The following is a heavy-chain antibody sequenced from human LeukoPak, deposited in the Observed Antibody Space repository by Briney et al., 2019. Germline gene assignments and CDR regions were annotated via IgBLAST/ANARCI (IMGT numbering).Heavy chain of an antibody. J-gene: IGHJ3*02. Sequence: ASVKVSCKASGYTFSNYGISWVRQAPGQGLEWMGWISVYNGKTHYAQNLQGRVTMTTDASTSTATMELRSLRSDDTAIYYCARDAYYYFGSGSPIRAFDIWGQGTVVTVSS. CDR3: ARDAYYYFGSGSPIRAFDI. CDR2: ISVYNGKT. V-gene: IGHV1-18*01. CDR1: GYTFSNYG. D-gene: IGHD3-10*01.